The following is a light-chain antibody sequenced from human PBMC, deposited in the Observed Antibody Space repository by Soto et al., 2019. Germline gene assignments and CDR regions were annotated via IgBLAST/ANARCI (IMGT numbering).Light chain of an antibody. J-gene: IGKJ1*01. CDR2: KPS. V-gene: IGKV1-5*03. CDR1: QTISSW. CDR3: QHDNSYSEA. Sequence: DIQMTQSPSTLSGSVGDRVTITCRASQTISSWLAWYQQKPGKAPKLLIYKPSTLKSGVPSRFSGSGSGTEFTLTISSLQPDDFATYYCQHDNSYSEAFGQGTKVELK.